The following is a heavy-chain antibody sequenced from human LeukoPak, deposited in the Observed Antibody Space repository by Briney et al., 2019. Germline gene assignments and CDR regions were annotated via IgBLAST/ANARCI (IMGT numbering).Heavy chain of an antibody. D-gene: IGHD2-21*02. CDR2: INPSGGST. Sequence: GASVKVSCKASGYTFTSYYMHWVRQAPGQGLEWMGIINPSGGSTSYAQKFQGRVTMTRDTSTSTVYMELSSLRSEDTAVYYCARDEVRAYCGGDCYSYFDYWGQGTLVTVSS. J-gene: IGHJ4*02. CDR1: GYTFTSYY. CDR3: ARDEVRAYCGGDCYSYFDY. V-gene: IGHV1-46*01.